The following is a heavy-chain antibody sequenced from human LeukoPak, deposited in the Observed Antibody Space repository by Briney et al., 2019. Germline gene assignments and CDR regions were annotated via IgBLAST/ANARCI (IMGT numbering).Heavy chain of an antibody. D-gene: IGHD1-26*01. V-gene: IGHV1-69*04. CDR3: AATADRGAKKYYFDY. CDR2: ILPLLGVT. CDR1: GGTFSSDA. Sequence: ASVKVSCKASGGTFSSDAVTWVRQAPGQGLEWMGRILPLLGVTTYAQKFQGRVTMTRDTSTSTVYMELSSQRSEDTAVYYCAATADRGAKKYYFDYWGQGTVVTVSS. J-gene: IGHJ4*02.